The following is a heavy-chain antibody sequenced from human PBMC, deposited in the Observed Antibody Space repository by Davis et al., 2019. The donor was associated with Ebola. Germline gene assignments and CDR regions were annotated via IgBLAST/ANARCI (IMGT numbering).Heavy chain of an antibody. D-gene: IGHD5-24*01. V-gene: IGHV3-30*03. CDR2: ISYDGSNK. CDR3: ARDLGDGYTLGQPPFVY. Sequence: GESLKISCAASGFTFSSYAMSWVRQAPGKGLEWVAVISYDGSNKYYADSVKGRFTISRDNSKNTLYLQMNSLRAEDTAVYYCARDLGDGYTLGQPPFVYWGQGTPVTVSS. CDR1: GFTFSSYA. J-gene: IGHJ4*02.